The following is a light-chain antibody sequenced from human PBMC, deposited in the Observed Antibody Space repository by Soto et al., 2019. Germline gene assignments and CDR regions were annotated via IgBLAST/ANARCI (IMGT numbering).Light chain of an antibody. Sequence: ETVMTQSPATLSVSPGERATLSCRASQSVSSNLAWYQQKPGQAPRLLIYGASTRATGIPVRFSGSGSGTQFPLTISSLQSEDFAIYYCQQYNNWPPLTFGGGTKVEIK. CDR2: GAS. J-gene: IGKJ4*01. CDR1: QSVSSN. CDR3: QQYNNWPPLT. V-gene: IGKV3-15*01.